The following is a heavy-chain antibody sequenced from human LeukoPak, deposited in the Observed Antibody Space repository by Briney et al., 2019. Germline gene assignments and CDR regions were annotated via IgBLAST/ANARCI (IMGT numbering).Heavy chain of an antibody. CDR1: GFTFDEYA. D-gene: IGHD2-15*01. J-gene: IGHJ4*02. V-gene: IGHV3-9*01. CDR3: AKYQEYQLRFTNCSGGSCYHRGFYF. Sequence: GGSLRLSCAASGFTFDEYAMQWVRQAPGKGLERVSGISRKRGRIDYADSVKGRFTISREKVKNTLYMQKSRLRAEETAWYNCAKYQEYQLRFTNCSGGSCYHRGFYFCGQGTLFTVSS. CDR2: ISRKRGRI.